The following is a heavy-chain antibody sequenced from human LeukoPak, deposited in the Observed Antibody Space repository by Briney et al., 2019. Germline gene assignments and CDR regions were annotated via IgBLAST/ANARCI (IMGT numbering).Heavy chain of an antibody. CDR1: GDSISSGDYY. CDR2: MSSSGST. J-gene: IGHJ3*02. V-gene: IGHV4-61*02. Sequence: SQTLSLTCTVSGDSISSGDYYWGWIRQPAGKGLEWIVRMSSSGSTNYNRALKSQFTRSVETTKNQFSLKLSSGTAADTAVYFCARGPYSYDSSVALDIWGQGTMVTVSS. D-gene: IGHD3-22*01. CDR3: ARGPYSYDSSVALDI.